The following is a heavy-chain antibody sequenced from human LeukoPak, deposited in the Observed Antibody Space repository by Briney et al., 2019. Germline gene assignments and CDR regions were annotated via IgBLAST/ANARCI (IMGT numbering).Heavy chain of an antibody. CDR3: ARPLSGYSSLLGY. CDR2: ISSSGSTI. D-gene: IGHD6-13*01. CDR1: GFTFSSYE. Sequence: GGSLRLSCAASGFTFSSYEMNWVRQAPGKGLEWVSYISSSGSTIYYADSVKGRFTISRDNAKNSLYLQMNSLRAEDTAVYYCARPLSGYSSLLGYWGQGTLVTVSS. J-gene: IGHJ4*02. V-gene: IGHV3-48*03.